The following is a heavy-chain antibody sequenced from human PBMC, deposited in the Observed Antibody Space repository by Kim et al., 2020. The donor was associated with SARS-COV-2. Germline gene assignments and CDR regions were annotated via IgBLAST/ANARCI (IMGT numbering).Heavy chain of an antibody. CDR3: ARDLRWLVPQDWFDP. V-gene: IGHV4-59*01. D-gene: IGHD6-19*01. Sequence: PSLTRRVTISGDTSKNQVSLKLRSVTAADTAVYYCARDLRWLVPQDWFDPWGQGTLVTVSS. J-gene: IGHJ5*02.